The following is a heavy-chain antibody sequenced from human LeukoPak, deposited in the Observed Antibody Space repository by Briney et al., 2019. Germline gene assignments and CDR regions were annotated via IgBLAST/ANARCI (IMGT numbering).Heavy chain of an antibody. V-gene: IGHV1-2*02. CDR1: GYTFTGYY. CDR2: INPNNGGT. D-gene: IGHD5-12*01. CDR3: ARDLGGYSGYRASCGY. Sequence: ASVKVSCKTSGYTFTGYYLHWVRQAPGQGLEWMGWINPNNGGTNYAQKFQGRVTMTRDTSISAAYMELTRLRSGDTAVYYCARDLGGYSGYRASCGYWGQGTLVTVSS. J-gene: IGHJ4*02.